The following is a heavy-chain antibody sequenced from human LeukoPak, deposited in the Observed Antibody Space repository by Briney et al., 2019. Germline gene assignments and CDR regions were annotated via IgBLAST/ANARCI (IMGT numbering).Heavy chain of an antibody. V-gene: IGHV3-21*01. CDR2: ISSSSSYI. Sequence: PGRSLRLSCAASGFTFSSYSMNWVRQAPGKGLEWVSSISSSSSYIYYADSVKGRFTISRDNAKNSLYLQMNSLRAEDTAVYYCARVMRGYFDYWGQGTLVTVSS. J-gene: IGHJ4*02. CDR3: ARVMRGYFDY. CDR1: GFTFSSYS.